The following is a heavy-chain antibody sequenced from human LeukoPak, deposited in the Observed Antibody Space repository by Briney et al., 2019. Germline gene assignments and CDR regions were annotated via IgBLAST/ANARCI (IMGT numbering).Heavy chain of an antibody. D-gene: IGHD3-10*01. V-gene: IGHV4-59*01. CDR2: IYYSGST. J-gene: IGHJ4*02. CDR3: ARARWFGIIDY. Sequence: SETLSLTCTVSGGSISSYYWSWIRQPPGKGLEWIGYIYYSGSTNYNPSLKSRVTISVDTSKNQFSLKLSSVTAADTAVYYCARARWFGIIDYWGQGTLVTVSS. CDR1: GGSISSYY.